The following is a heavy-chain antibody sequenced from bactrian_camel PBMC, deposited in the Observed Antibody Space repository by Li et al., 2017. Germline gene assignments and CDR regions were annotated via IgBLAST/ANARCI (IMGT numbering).Heavy chain of an antibody. J-gene: IGHJ4*01. V-gene: IGHV3S1*01. D-gene: IGHD2*01. CDR3: ATDGGKYYSGGYYYTGPAPKYNY. CDR2: VHSRLGGT. CDR1: GYLYGSNC. Sequence: QVQLVESGGGSVQAGGSLRLSCAASGYLYGSNCKGWFRQAPGKERQRVASVHSRLGGTYYADSVKGRFTISQDNAKNTLYLQMNSLKPEDTAVYYCATDGGKYYSGGYYYTGPAPKYNYWGQGTQVTVS.